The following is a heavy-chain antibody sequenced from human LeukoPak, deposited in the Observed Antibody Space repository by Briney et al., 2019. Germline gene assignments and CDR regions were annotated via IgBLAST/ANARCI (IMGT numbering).Heavy chain of an antibody. CDR3: ARDSTRFDY. CDR2: ISWNSGSI. CDR1: GFTFDDYA. Sequence: GGSLRLSCAASGFTFDDYAMHWVRQAPGKGLEWVSGISWNSGSIAYADSVKGRFAISRDNAKNSLYLQMNSLRAEDTAVYYCARDSTRFDYWGQGTLVTVSS. V-gene: IGHV3-9*01. J-gene: IGHJ4*02.